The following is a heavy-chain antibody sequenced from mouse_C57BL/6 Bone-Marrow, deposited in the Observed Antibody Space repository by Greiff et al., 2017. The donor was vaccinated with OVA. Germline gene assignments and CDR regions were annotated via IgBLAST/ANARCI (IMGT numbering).Heavy chain of an antibody. Sequence: QVQLQQPGAELVKPGASVKLSCKASGYTFTSYWMHWVKQRPGQGLEWIGMIHPNSGSTNYNEKFKSKATLTVDKSSSTAYMQLSSLTSEDSAVYYCARSYYGTLPYFDVWCTGTTVTVSS. D-gene: IGHD1-2*01. V-gene: IGHV1-64*01. CDR3: ARSYYGTLPYFDV. J-gene: IGHJ1*03. CDR1: GYTFTSYW. CDR2: IHPNSGST.